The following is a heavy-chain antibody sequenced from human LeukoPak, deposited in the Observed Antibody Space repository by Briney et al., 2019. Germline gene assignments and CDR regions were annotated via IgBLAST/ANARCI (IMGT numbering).Heavy chain of an antibody. CDR3: AKQTAEGDYDFWSGYYGFDY. CDR2: ISGNGGST. J-gene: IGHJ4*02. V-gene: IGHV3-23*01. CDR1: GFNFSTYA. Sequence: GGSLRLSCAASGFNFSTYAMTWVRQAPGKGLEWVSAISGNGGSTYSADSVKGRFTISRDNSKNTLYLQMNSLRAEDTALYYCAKQTAEGDYDFWSGYYGFDYWGQGTLVTVSS. D-gene: IGHD3-3*01.